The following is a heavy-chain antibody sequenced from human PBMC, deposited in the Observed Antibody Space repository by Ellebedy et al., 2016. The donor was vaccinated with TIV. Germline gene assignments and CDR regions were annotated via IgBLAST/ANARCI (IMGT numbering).Heavy chain of an antibody. D-gene: IGHD2-15*01. CDR1: GGSISSGGSY. J-gene: IGHJ4*02. V-gene: IGHV4-31*02. Sequence: SCTVSGGSISSGGSYWSWIRQHPGKGLEWIGYIFYSGSTYYNPSLKSRLTISVDTSRNQFSLRLSSVTAADTAVYYCARVNAVAATAADSWGQGTLVTVSS. CDR3: ARVNAVAATAADS. CDR2: IFYSGST.